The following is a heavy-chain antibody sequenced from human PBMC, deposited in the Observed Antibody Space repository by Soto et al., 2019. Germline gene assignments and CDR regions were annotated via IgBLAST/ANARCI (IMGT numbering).Heavy chain of an antibody. CDR2: INHSGST. CDR3: ARTIFGGYYYGMDV. Sequence: SQTLSLPCAVYGGSFSGYYWSWIRQPPGKGLEWIGEINHSGSTNYNPSLKCRVTILVDTSKNQLSLKLSSVTAADTAIYYCARTIFGGYYYGMDVWGQGTTVTVSS. V-gene: IGHV4-34*01. D-gene: IGHD3-3*01. CDR1: GGSFSGYY. J-gene: IGHJ6*02.